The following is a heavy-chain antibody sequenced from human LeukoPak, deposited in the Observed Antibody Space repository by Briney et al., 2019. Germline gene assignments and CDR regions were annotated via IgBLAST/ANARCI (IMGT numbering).Heavy chain of an antibody. CDR3: ATDRGWRTSGYYLYYFEY. CDR1: GFTFSDYY. D-gene: IGHD3-3*01. V-gene: IGHV3-11*04. J-gene: IGHJ4*02. Sequence: SGGSLRLSCAASGFTFSDYYMSWIRQAPGKGLEWVSYISSTGSTIYYADSVKGRFTISRDNAKNSLYLHMNSLRAEDTAVYYCATDRGWRTSGYYLYYFEYWGQGALVTFSS. CDR2: ISSTGSTI.